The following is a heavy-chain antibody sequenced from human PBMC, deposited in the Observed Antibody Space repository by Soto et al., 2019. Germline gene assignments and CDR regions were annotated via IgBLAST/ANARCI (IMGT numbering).Heavy chain of an antibody. CDR3: ARGAAAGNYYYYGMDV. D-gene: IGHD6-13*01. J-gene: IGHJ6*02. V-gene: IGHV4-38-2*02. Sequence: SETLSLTCTVSGYSISSGYYWGWIRQPPGKGLEWIGSIYHSGSTYYNPSLKSRVTISVDTSKNQFSLKLSSVTAADTAVYYCARGAAAGNYYYYGMDVWGQGTTVTVSS. CDR2: IYHSGST. CDR1: GYSISSGYY.